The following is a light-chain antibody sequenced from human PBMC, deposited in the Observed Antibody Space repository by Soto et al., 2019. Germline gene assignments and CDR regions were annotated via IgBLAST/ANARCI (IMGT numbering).Light chain of an antibody. Sequence: QSVLTQPASVSGSPGQSIAISCTGTSGDIGTYNLASWYQQHPGKAPKLMISEVNKRPSGVSDRFSGSKSGDTASLTISGLRTEDEADYYCCSFAGSGTGVFGTGTKVTVL. CDR3: CSFAGSGTGV. J-gene: IGLJ1*01. CDR1: SGDIGTYNL. CDR2: EVN. V-gene: IGLV2-23*02.